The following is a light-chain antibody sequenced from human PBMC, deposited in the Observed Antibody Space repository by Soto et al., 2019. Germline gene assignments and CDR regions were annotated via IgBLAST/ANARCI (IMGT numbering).Light chain of an antibody. J-gene: IGKJ2*01. CDR1: QSVRSTH. V-gene: IGKV3-20*01. CDR2: GAF. CDR3: QQYDKSPYT. Sequence: EIVLTQSPGTLSLSPGERATLSCRATQSVRSTHLAWYQQKPGQAPRLVIFGAFNRPGAIPDRFSGSGSGTDFTLTISRLEPEDFAVYYCQQYDKSPYTFGQATKVEIK.